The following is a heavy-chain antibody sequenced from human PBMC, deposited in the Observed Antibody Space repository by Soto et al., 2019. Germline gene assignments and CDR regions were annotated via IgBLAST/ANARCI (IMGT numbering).Heavy chain of an antibody. CDR2: TYWDGDS. CDR3: VHRKLSRYGQLCFDY. J-gene: IGHJ4*02. Sequence: QITLKESGPTLVKPTQTLTLTCTFSGFSLRTTGVAVGWIRQPPGKALEWLALTYWDGDSRYSPSLQGRVTATKDTSRDQVVLTLTNMDPVDTATHYCVHRKLSRYGQLCFDYWGQGILVTVSS. D-gene: IGHD2-21*01. V-gene: IGHV2-5*02. CDR1: GFSLRTTGVA.